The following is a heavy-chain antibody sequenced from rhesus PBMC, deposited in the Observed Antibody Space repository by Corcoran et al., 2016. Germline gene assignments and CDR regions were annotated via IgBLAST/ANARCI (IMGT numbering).Heavy chain of an antibody. J-gene: IGHJ3*01. CDR2: ISSASSYI. CDR3: AREAGDALDF. V-gene: IGHV3S16*01. Sequence: EVQLVESGGGLVQPGGSLRFSFAASGFTSSSYGMSWVSPAPGKGLEWVSSISSASSYIYYADSVKGRFTISRDNAKNSLSLQMNSLRPEDKAVYYWAREAGDALDFWGQGLRVTVSS. D-gene: IGHD6-25*01. CDR1: GFTSSSYG.